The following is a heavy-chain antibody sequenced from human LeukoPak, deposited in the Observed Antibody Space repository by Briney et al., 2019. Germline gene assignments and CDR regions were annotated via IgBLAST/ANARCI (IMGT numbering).Heavy chain of an antibody. CDR3: ARAEWSGLNDAFDI. CDR2: INPNSGGT. V-gene: IGHV1-2*02. J-gene: IGHJ3*02. Sequence: ASVTVSCKASGYTFTGYYMHWVRQAPGQGVEWMGWINPNSGGTNYAQKFQGRVTMTRDTSITTAYMELSRLRSDDTAVYSCARAEWSGLNDAFDIWGQGTMVTVSS. D-gene: IGHD3-3*01. CDR1: GYTFTGYY.